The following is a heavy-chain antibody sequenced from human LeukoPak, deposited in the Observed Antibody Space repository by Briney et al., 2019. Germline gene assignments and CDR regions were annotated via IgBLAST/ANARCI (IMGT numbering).Heavy chain of an antibody. Sequence: SETLSLTCTVSGGSISSYYWSWIRQPPGKGLEWIGYIYYSGSTNYNPSLKSRVTISVGTSKNQFSLKLSSVTAADTAVYYCARTKYGDYADYWGQGTLVTVSS. D-gene: IGHD4-17*01. CDR2: IYYSGST. CDR3: ARTKYGDYADY. CDR1: GGSISSYY. V-gene: IGHV4-59*01. J-gene: IGHJ4*02.